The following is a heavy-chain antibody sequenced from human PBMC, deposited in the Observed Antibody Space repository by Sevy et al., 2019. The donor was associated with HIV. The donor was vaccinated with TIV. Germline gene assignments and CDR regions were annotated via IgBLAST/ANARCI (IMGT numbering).Heavy chain of an antibody. V-gene: IGHV1-2*06. CDR3: ARDVRSIAARNNWFDP. CDR2: INPNSGGT. Sequence: ASVKVSCKASGYTFTGYYMHWVRQAPGQGLEWMGRINPNSGGTNYAQKFQGRVTMTRDTSISTAYMELSRLRSDDTAMYYCARDVRSIAARNNWFDPWGQRTLVTVSS. D-gene: IGHD6-6*01. J-gene: IGHJ5*02. CDR1: GYTFTGYY.